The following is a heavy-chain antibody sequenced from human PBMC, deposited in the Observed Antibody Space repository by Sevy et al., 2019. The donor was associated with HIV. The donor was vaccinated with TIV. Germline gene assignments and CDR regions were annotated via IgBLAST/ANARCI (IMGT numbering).Heavy chain of an antibody. CDR2: ISGFHGDT. Sequence: ASVKVSCKASGYTFTNYAISWVRQAPGQGLEWMGWISGFHGDTKNAEKFQGRFTMTTDTSTKTAYMDLRSLRSDETAVYYCVRGTTFYDFWTGGDYWGQGTLVTVSS. J-gene: IGHJ4*02. CDR3: VRGTTFYDFWTGGDY. V-gene: IGHV1-18*01. D-gene: IGHD3-3*01. CDR1: GYTFTNYA.